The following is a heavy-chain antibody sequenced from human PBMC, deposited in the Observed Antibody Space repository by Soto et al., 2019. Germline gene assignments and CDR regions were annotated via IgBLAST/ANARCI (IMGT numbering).Heavy chain of an antibody. D-gene: IGHD6-13*01. CDR1: GFTFSSYA. CDR3: AKVLAADGTMKYFDY. CDR2: ISGSGGST. V-gene: IGHV3-23*01. Sequence: EVQLLESGGGLVQPGGSLRLSCAASGFTFSSYAMSWVRQAPGKGLEWVSAISGSGGSTYYADSVQGRFTISRDNSKNTLYLQMNRLRAEDTAVYYCAKVLAADGTMKYFDYWGQGTLVTVCS. J-gene: IGHJ4*02.